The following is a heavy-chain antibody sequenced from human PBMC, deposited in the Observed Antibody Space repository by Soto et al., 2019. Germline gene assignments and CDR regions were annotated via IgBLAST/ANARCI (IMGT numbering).Heavy chain of an antibody. Sequence: PSETLSLTCAVYGGSFSGYYWSWIRQPPGKGLEWIGEINHSGSTNYNPSLKSRVTISVDTSKNQFSLKLSSVTAADTDVYYFASYCSGNKYYYYGMDVWGQGTPVTVSS. CDR1: GGSFSGYY. V-gene: IGHV4-34*01. D-gene: IGHD3-10*01. CDR2: INHSGST. J-gene: IGHJ6*02. CDR3: ASYCSGNKYYYYGMDV.